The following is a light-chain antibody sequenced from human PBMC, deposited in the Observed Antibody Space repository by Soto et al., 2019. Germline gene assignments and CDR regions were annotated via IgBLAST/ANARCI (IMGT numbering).Light chain of an antibody. Sequence: EIVLTQSPGTLSLSPGERATLSCRASQSVSSSYLAWYQQKPGQAPRLLIYGASSMATGIPDRFSGSGSGTDFTLTISRLEPDAFAVYYCQQYGSSPPYTFGQGTKLEIK. V-gene: IGKV3-20*01. J-gene: IGKJ2*01. CDR2: GAS. CDR3: QQYGSSPPYT. CDR1: QSVSSSY.